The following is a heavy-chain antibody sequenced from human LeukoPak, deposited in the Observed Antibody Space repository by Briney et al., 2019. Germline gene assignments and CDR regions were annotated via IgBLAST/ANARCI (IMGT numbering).Heavy chain of an antibody. CDR3: AKDVGSYYDTRGAFGI. V-gene: IGHV3-23*01. D-gene: IGHD3-16*01. CDR2: IYISGDRR. J-gene: IGHJ3*02. Sequence: PGGSLRLSCAASGFAFSSDAMTWVRQTPGKGLEWVSTIYISGDRRNYAASVKGGFTISRDNSRNTLYLQMNSLRAEDTAVYYCAKDVGSYYDTRGAFGIWGQGTMVTVSS. CDR1: GFAFSSDA.